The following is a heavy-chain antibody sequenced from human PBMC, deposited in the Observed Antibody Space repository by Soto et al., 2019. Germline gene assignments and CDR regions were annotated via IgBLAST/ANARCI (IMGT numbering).Heavy chain of an antibody. J-gene: IGHJ2*01. D-gene: IGHD2-15*01. CDR1: GGSITSGGFY. CDR3: AREGADGGTPGYVDL. CDR2: YYYTGST. V-gene: IGHV4-31*03. Sequence: QVQLQESGPGLVKSSQTLSLTCTVSGGSITSGGFYWSWLRQHPGKGLEWFGYYYYTGSTYYTPSHKSRVTISADTSQTQFSLKMTSVTAADTAVYYCAREGADGGTPGYVDLWGRGTLVTVSS.